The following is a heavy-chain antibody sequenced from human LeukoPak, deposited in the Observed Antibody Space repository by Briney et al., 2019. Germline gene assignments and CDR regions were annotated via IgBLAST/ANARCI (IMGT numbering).Heavy chain of an antibody. V-gene: IGHV3-23*01. CDR2: ISASGGST. Sequence: GGSLRLSCAASGFTFSSYAMTWVRQAPGKGLEWVSAISASGGSTYYADSVKGRFTISRDNSKNTLYLQMNSLRAEDTAVYFCAKDEEVTGTNFRLILDAFDIWGQGTMVTVSS. J-gene: IGHJ3*02. CDR1: GFTFSSYA. D-gene: IGHD1-20*01. CDR3: AKDEEVTGTNFRLILDAFDI.